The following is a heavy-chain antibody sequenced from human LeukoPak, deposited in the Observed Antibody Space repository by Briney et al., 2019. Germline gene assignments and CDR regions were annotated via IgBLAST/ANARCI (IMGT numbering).Heavy chain of an antibody. CDR2: MNPNSGNT. V-gene: IGHV1-8*03. D-gene: IGHD3-3*01. CDR3: PRGPSYDFWSGSYYYYMDV. J-gene: IGHJ6*03. CDR1: GYTFTNYD. Sequence: ASVKVSCKASGYTFTNYDINWVRQATGQGLEWMGWMNPNSGNTGYAQKFQGRVTITRNTAISTAYMELTSLRSEDTAVYYCPRGPSYDFWSGSYYYYMDVWGKGTTVTVSS.